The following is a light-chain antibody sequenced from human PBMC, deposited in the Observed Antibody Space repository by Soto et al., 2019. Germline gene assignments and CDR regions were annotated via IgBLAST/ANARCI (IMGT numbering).Light chain of an antibody. CDR1: CGDVGVYKF. J-gene: IGLJ1*01. V-gene: IGLV2-14*01. Sequence: QSLLPEPASVSGTPGQSITISCTGTCGDVGVYKFVSWYQQHPGKAPKLIIYEVSNRPSGVSSRFSGSMSGNTASLTISGLQAEDEAAYYCGSYTGTIYVFGTGTNVTVL. CDR3: GSYTGTIYV. CDR2: EVS.